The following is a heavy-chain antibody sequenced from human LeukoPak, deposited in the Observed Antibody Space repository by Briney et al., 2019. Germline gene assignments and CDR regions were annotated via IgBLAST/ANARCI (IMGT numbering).Heavy chain of an antibody. D-gene: IGHD3-10*01. CDR2: IYTSGST. CDR3: ARDYYGSGSYFGGFDY. Sequence: SQTLSLTCTVSGGSISSGSYYWSWIRQPAGKGLEWIGRIYTSGSTNYNPSLKSRVTIPVDTSKNQFSLKLSSVTAADTAVYYCARDYYGSGSYFGGFDYWGQGTLVTVSS. CDR1: GGSISSGSYY. J-gene: IGHJ4*02. V-gene: IGHV4-61*02.